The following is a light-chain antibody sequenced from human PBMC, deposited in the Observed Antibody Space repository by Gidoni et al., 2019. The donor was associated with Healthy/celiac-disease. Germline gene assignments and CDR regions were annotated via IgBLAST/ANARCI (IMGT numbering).Light chain of an antibody. CDR1: QSSSSY. CDR2: AAS. V-gene: IGKV1-39*01. CDR3: QQSYSTPPT. Sequence: DIQITQSPSSLSASVGARVTNTCRASQSSSSYLNWYQQKPGKAPKLLIYAASSLQSGVPARFSGSGSGTDFTLTISSLQPEDFATYYCQQSYSTPPTFGGGTKVEIK. J-gene: IGKJ4*01.